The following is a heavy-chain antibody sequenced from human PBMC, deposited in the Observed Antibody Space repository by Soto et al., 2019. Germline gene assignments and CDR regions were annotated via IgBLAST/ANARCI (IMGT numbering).Heavy chain of an antibody. J-gene: IGHJ4*02. CDR2: IDPGDSYT. CDR1: GYSFTSYW. CDR3: ASSSRSRKAGDYYFDY. Sequence: PGESLKIPCKGSGYSFTSYWITWVRQMPEKGLEWMGKIDPGDSYTSYSPSFQGHVTVSADRSISTAYLQWSSLKASDTAMYYCASSSRSRKAGDYYFDYWGQGTLVTVSS. D-gene: IGHD3-10*01. V-gene: IGHV5-10-1*01.